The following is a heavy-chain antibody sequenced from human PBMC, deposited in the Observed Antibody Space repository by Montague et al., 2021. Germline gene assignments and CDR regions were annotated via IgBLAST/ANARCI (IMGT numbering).Heavy chain of an antibody. CDR2: VSHGGRT. CDR1: RSLINSDYY. J-gene: IGHJ6*03. V-gene: IGHV4-38-2*02. CDR3: ARERDRYYYMDI. Sequence: SETLSPTRTVSRSLINSDYYCGWTRPPPGKGLEWMGSVSHGGRTYYNPSLKSRVTISVDTSNNHFSLKLSSVTAAATAMYYCARERDRYYYMDIWGKGTTITV.